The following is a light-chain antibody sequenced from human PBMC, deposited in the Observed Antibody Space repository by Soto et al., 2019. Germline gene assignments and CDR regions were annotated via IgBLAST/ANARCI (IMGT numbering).Light chain of an antibody. CDR2: DVS. V-gene: IGLV2-14*03. Sequence: QSALTQPASVSGSPGQSITISCTGTSSDVGGYNYVSWYQQHPGKAPKLMIYDVSNRPSGVSNRFSGSKSGNTASLTISGLQAEDEADYYCCSYTSSSTPVVFGGGTKVPVL. J-gene: IGLJ2*01. CDR3: CSYTSSSTPVV. CDR1: SSDVGGYNY.